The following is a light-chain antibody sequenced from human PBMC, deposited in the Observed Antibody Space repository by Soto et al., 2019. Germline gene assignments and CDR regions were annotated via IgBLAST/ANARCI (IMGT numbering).Light chain of an antibody. J-gene: IGLJ1*01. V-gene: IGLV2-23*01. Sequence: QSALTQPASVSGSPGQSITISCTGISSDVGSYNLVSWYQQHPGKAPIVMIYEGSKRPSGVSSRFSGSQSGNTASLTITGLQAEDEADYYCCSYAGGSALNYVFGTGTKLTVL. CDR3: CSYAGGSALNYV. CDR2: EGS. CDR1: SSDVGSYNL.